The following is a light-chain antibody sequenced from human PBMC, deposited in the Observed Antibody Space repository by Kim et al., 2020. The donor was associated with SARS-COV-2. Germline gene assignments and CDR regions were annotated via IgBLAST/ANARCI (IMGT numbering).Light chain of an antibody. CDR2: DNN. Sequence: QSVLTQPPSVTAAPGQKVTISCSGSTSNIGKNFLSWYQQLPGTAPKLLIYDNNKRPSGIPDRFSGVKSGTSATLGISGLQTGDEADYYCGTWDSSLSAWVCGGGTQLTVL. CDR1: TSNIGKNF. CDR3: GTWDSSLSAWV. V-gene: IGLV1-51*01. J-gene: IGLJ3*02.